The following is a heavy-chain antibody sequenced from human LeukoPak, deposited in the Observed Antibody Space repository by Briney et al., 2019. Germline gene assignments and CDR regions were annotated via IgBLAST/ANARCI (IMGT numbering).Heavy chain of an antibody. J-gene: IGHJ4*02. CDR2: IYYSGST. Sequence: PSETLSLTCTVSGGSISSYYWSWIRQPPGKGLEWIGYIYYSGSTNYNPSLKSRVTISVDTSKNQFSLKLSSVTAADTAVYYCARASPITSSSSVVSTIDYWGQGTLVTVSS. CDR1: GGSISSYY. CDR3: ARASPITSSSSVVSTIDY. V-gene: IGHV4-59*01. D-gene: IGHD6-6*01.